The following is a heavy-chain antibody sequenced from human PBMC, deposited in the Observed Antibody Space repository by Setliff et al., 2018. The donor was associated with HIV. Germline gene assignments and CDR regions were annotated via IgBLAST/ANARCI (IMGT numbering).Heavy chain of an antibody. CDR3: IWSGSSGLYYFDH. CDR2: IFYGGSVYGSGRT. J-gene: IGHJ4*02. Sequence: ASETLSLTCTVSGDSISSNNYYWAWIRQSPGKGLEWIGCIFYGGSVYGSGRTFFNPSLKSRVTISVDTSKNQFSLKLSSVTAADTAVYYCIWSGSSGLYYFDHWGQGTLVTVSS. CDR1: GDSISSNNYY. D-gene: IGHD3-22*01. V-gene: IGHV4-39*07.